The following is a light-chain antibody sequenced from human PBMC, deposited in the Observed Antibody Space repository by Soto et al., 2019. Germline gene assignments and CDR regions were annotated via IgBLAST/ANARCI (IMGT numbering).Light chain of an antibody. CDR1: SSDVGSYNL. CDR3: CSYAGSSTFAV. Sequence: QSMLTQPACVSGSPGQSITISCTGTSSDVGSYNLVSWYQQHPGKAPKLMIYEGSKRPSGVSNRFSGSKSGNTASLTISGLQAEDEADYYCCSYAGSSTFAVFGGGTQLTVL. CDR2: EGS. J-gene: IGLJ7*01. V-gene: IGLV2-23*03.